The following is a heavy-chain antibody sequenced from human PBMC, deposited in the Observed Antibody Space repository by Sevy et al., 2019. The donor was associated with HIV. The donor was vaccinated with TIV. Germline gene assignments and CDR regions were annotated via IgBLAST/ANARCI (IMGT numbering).Heavy chain of an antibody. Sequence: GGYLRLSCAASGFTFSSYWMSWVRQAPGKGLEWVANIKQDGSEKYYVDSVKGRFTISRDNAKNSLYLQMNSLRAEDTAVYYCASSEYSSGFLDAFDIWGQGTMVTVSS. CDR3: ASSEYSSGFLDAFDI. CDR1: GFTFSSYW. CDR2: IKQDGSEK. D-gene: IGHD6-19*01. J-gene: IGHJ3*02. V-gene: IGHV3-7*01.